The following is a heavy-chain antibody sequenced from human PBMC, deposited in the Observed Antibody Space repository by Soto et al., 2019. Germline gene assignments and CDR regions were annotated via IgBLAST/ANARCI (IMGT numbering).Heavy chain of an antibody. V-gene: IGHV4-34*01. D-gene: IGHD1-26*01. CDR3: AREWEGRFSTRYYMDV. CDR1: GGSFSGYY. Sequence: SETLSPTCAVYGGSFSGYYWSWIRQPPGKGLEWIGEINHSGSTNYNPSLKSRVTISVDTSKNQFSLKLSSVTAADTAVYYCAREWEGRFSTRYYMDVWGKGTTVTVSS. J-gene: IGHJ6*03. CDR2: INHSGST.